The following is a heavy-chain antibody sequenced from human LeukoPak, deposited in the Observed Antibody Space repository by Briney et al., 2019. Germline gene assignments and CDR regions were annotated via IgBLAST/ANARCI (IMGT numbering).Heavy chain of an antibody. J-gene: IGHJ4*02. CDR1: GFTFRNYG. D-gene: IGHD3-10*01. CDR3: ARERGQSYFDY. Sequence: PGGSLRLSCATSGFTFRNYGMHWVRQAPGKGLEWVAIIYYDGSNQYYADSVKGRFTISRDNSKNTLYLQLNSLRAEDTAMYYCARERGQSYFDYWGQGTLVTVSS. V-gene: IGHV3-33*01. CDR2: IYYDGSNQ.